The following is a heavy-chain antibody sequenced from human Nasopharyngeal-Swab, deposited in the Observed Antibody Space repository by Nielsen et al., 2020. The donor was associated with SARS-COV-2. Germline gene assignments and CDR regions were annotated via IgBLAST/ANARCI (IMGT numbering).Heavy chain of an antibody. D-gene: IGHD1-14*01. J-gene: IGHJ6*03. CDR3: ARKASAPGFSFYHYMDV. CDR1: GFMLNNNFG. Sequence: ASVKVSCKASGFMLNNNFGISWVRQAPGQGPEWMGWINSYNDDTDYGQKFQGRLTMTIDTSRNTADMELRSLRSDDTAVYFCARKASAPGFSFYHYMDVWGKGTTVTVSS. V-gene: IGHV1-18*01. CDR2: INSYNDDT.